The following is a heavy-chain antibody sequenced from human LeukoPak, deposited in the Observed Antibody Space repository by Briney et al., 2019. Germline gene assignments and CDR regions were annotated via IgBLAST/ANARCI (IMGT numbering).Heavy chain of an antibody. V-gene: IGHV3-30*04. Sequence: QPGRSLRLSCAASGFTFSRYAMHWVRQGPGKGLEWVAAISYDGSNKKYADSVKGRFTISRDNSKNTLYLQMNSLRAEDTAVYYCVKGATVTTRPNFDYWGQGTVVTVSS. CDR3: VKGATVTTRPNFDY. CDR1: GFTFSRYA. CDR2: ISYDGSNK. J-gene: IGHJ4*02. D-gene: IGHD4-17*01.